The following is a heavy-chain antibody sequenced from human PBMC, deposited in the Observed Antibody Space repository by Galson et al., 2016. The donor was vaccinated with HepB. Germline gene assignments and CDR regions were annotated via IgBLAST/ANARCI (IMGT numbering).Heavy chain of an antibody. Sequence: SVKVSCKASGYTFTSYGISWVRQAPGQGLEWMGWISAYNGNTNYAHKLQGRVTMTTDTSTSTAYMELRSLRSDDTAGDTAVYYCARNCSGGTCYGTTWGQGTLVTVSS. J-gene: IGHJ5*02. CDR2: ISAYNGNT. CDR1: GYTFTSYG. V-gene: IGHV1-18*01. CDR3: VYYCARNCSGGTCYGTT. D-gene: IGHD2-15*01.